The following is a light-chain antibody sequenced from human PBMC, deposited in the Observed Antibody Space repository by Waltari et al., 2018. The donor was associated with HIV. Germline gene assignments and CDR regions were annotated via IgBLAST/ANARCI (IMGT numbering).Light chain of an antibody. CDR2: EAS. CDR1: QSISVW. CDR3: QQYDSFPWT. J-gene: IGKJ1*01. Sequence: IQMTQSPSTLSASIGDRVPITCRASQSISVWLAWYHQKPGKAPKLLIYEASNLESGVPSRFSGTGSGTEFTLTISSLQPDDSATFYCQQYDSFPWTFGQGTKVGIK. V-gene: IGKV1-5*03.